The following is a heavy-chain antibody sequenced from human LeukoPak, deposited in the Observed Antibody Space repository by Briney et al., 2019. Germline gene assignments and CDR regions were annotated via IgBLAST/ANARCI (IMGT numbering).Heavy chain of an antibody. CDR1: GGSISSSSYY. V-gene: IGHV4-39*01. CDR2: IYYSGRT. CDR3: ARRILAGIYFDY. Sequence: SETLSLTCTVSGGSISSSSYYWGWIRQPPGKGLEWIGSIYYSGRTSYNPSLKSRVTISVDTSKNQFSLKLSSVTAADTAVYYCARRILAGIYFDYWGQGTLVTVST. J-gene: IGHJ4*02. D-gene: IGHD1-26*01.